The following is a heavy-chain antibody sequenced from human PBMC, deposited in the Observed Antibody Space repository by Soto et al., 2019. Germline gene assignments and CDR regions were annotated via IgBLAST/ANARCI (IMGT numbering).Heavy chain of an antibody. V-gene: IGHV3-48*02. D-gene: IGHD1-26*01. Sequence: GGSLRLSCAVSGLTFSSYSFNWVRQTPGKGLEWISHISGGSDIIYYADSVKGRFTISRDNAKNALFLQMNSLRDDDTGLYYCARGGGSYRNWGQGTLVTVSS. CDR3: ARGGGSYRN. CDR2: ISGGSDII. CDR1: GLTFSSYS. J-gene: IGHJ4*02.